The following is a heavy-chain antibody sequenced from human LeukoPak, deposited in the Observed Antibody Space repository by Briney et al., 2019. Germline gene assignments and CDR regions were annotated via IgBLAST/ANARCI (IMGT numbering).Heavy chain of an antibody. CDR3: ARDRPTGASRLFVVQ. V-gene: IGHV3-21*01. CDR2: MSSGSRYI. CDR1: GFTFSSYS. Sequence: GGSLRLSCAASGFTFSSYSMTWVRQAPGKGLEWVSSMSSGSRYIYYADSVRGRFTISRDNAKNSLYLLMNRLRAEETAVYYWARDRPTGASRLFVVQWGQGTLVTVSS. D-gene: IGHD3-3*01. J-gene: IGHJ4*02.